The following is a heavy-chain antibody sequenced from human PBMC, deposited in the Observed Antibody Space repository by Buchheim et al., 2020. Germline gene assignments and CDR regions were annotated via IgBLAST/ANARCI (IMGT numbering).Heavy chain of an antibody. CDR2: VNGDGTRT. Sequence: EVQLVESGGGLVQPGGSLRLSCAASGFTFSSFWMHWVRQAPGKGLVWVSRVNGDGTRTNYADSVKGRFTISRDNAMNTLYLQMNSLRAVVMSWYGDHRDLHYWGQGTL. CDR3: HRDLHY. CDR1: GFTFSSFW. D-gene: IGHD3-10*01. V-gene: IGHV3-74*01. J-gene: IGHJ4*02.